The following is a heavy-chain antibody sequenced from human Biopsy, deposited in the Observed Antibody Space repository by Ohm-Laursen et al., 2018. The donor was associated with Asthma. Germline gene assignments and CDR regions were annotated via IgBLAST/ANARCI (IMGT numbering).Heavy chain of an antibody. J-gene: IGHJ4*02. CDR3: AKDRVAGRSYYFDY. Sequence: SLRLSCTAPGFNFHNYGMNWVRRAPGKGLEGVAQILFDGRKINYPDSVKGRFTISRDNSKNMVYLQMNSLRPEDTAVYYCAKDRVAGRSYYFDYWGQGSLVSVSS. V-gene: IGHV3-30*18. CDR2: ILFDGRKI. D-gene: IGHD6-13*01. CDR1: GFNFHNYG.